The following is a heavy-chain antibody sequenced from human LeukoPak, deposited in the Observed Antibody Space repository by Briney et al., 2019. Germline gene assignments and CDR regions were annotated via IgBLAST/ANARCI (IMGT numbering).Heavy chain of an antibody. J-gene: IGHJ4*02. D-gene: IGHD6-6*01. V-gene: IGHV1-2*02. CDR2: INSNSGGT. CDR1: GYTFTGYY. Sequence: WASVKVSCKASGYTFTGYYMHWVRQAPGQGLEWMGWINSNSGGTNYAQKFQGRVTMTRDTSISTAYMELSRLKSDDTAVYYCARDLPSSSSNRFDYWGQGTLVTVSS. CDR3: ARDLPSSSSNRFDY.